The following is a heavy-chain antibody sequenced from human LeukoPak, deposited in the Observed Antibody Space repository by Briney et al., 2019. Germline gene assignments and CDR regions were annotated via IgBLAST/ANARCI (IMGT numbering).Heavy chain of an antibody. CDR3: ARGGVGYSSGWFDY. J-gene: IGHJ4*02. CDR2: IIPIFGTA. V-gene: IGHV1-69*05. Sequence: ASVKVSCKASGYTFTGYYMHWVRQAPGQGLEWMGRIIPIFGTANYAQKFQGRVTITTDESTSTAYMELSSLRSEDTAVYYCARGGVGYSSGWFDYWGQGTLVTVSS. D-gene: IGHD6-19*01. CDR1: GYTFTGYY.